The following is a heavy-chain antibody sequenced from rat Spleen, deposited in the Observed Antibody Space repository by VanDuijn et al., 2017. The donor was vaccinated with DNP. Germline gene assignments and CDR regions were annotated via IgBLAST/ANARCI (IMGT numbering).Heavy chain of an antibody. CDR1: CYSITRSNK. D-gene: IGHD1-11*01. J-gene: IGHJ2*01. CDR2: ITGAGST. CDR3: ARLEFGGYTYYFDY. Sequence: EVLLQESGPGLVKPSQSLSLTCSVTCYSITRSNKWNWIRKFPENKLEWMGHITGAGSTNYNPSIKSRISITSDTSKNQFFLQVNSVTTEDTATYYCARLEFGGYTYYFDYWGQGVMVTVSS. V-gene: IGHV3-3*01.